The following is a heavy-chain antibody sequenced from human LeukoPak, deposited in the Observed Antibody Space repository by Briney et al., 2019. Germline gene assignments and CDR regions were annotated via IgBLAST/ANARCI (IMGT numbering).Heavy chain of an antibody. V-gene: IGHV4-39*01. CDR3: ARIGIPIFEPPPADLAFDV. CDR1: GGSISSSSYY. CDR2: IYYSGST. J-gene: IGHJ3*01. D-gene: IGHD3-3*01. Sequence: SQTLSLTCTVSGGSISSSSYYWGWIRQPPGKGLEWIGSIYYSGSTYYNPSLKSRVTISVDTSKNQFSLKLSSVTATDTAVYYCARIGIPIFEPPPADLAFDVWGQGTMVTVSS.